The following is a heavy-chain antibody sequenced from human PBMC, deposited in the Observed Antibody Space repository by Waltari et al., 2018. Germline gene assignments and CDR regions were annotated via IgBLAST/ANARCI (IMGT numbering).Heavy chain of an antibody. CDR2: IYHGDSDT. CDR1: GYSFTSYW. D-gene: IGHD5-12*01. J-gene: IGHJ4*02. CDR3: ARGYVNIVATSPAGY. V-gene: IGHV5-51*01. Sequence: EVQLVQSGAEVKKPGESLKISCKGSGYSFTSYWIGWVRQMPGKGLEWMGIIYHGDSDTRYSPSFQGQVTISADKSISTAYLQWSSLKASDTAMYYCARGYVNIVATSPAGYWGQGTLVTVSS.